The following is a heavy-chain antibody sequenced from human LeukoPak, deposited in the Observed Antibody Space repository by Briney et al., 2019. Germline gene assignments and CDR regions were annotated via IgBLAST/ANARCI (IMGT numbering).Heavy chain of an antibody. CDR3: ARGGVATNQAE. CDR2: INYGGST. J-gene: IGHJ4*02. Sequence: PSETLSLTCTVSGGSISSSGYYWGWIRQPPGKGLEWIGSINYGGSTYYNPSLKSRVTISVDTSKNQFSLKLSSVTAADTAVYYCARGGVATNQAEWGQGTLVTVSS. CDR1: GGSISSSGYY. V-gene: IGHV4-39*07. D-gene: IGHD5-24*01.